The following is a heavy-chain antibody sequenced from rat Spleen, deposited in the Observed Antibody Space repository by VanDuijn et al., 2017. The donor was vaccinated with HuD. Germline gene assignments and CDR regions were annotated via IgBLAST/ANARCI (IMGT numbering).Heavy chain of an antibody. V-gene: IGHV5S13*01. J-gene: IGHJ2*01. CDR1: GFTYNNYV. CDR2: ISPGGGFT. Sequence: EVQLVESGGGLVQPGRSLKLSCAASGFTYNNYVMAWVRQAPTKGLDWVASISPGGGFTFYRDSVKGRFTISRDDAKNTLYLQMDSLRSEDTATYYCAKVLGGSFDYWGQGVMVTVSS. CDR3: AKVLGGSFDY. D-gene: IGHD5-1*01.